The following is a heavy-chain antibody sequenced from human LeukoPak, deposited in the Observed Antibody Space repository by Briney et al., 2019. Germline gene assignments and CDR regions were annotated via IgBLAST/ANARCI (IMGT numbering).Heavy chain of an antibody. J-gene: IGHJ6*02. Sequence: SDTLSLTCAVSGYSISSDNWWGWIRQPPGKGLEWIGYIYYSGSTCYNPSLKSRVTMSVDTSKNQFSLKLKSVTAVDTAVYYCARIGDSSGMDVWGQGTTVTVSS. V-gene: IGHV4-28*01. D-gene: IGHD3-3*01. CDR3: ARIGDSSGMDV. CDR2: IYYSGST. CDR1: GYSISSDNW.